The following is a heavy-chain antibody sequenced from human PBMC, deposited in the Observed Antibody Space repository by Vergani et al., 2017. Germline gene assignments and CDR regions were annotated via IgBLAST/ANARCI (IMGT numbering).Heavy chain of an antibody. J-gene: IGHJ5*02. CDR1: GFTFNQYG. D-gene: IGHD1-14*01. V-gene: IGHV3-33*01. Sequence: QVQLVESRGGVVQPGRSLRLSCAASGFTFNQYGMHWVRQAPGKGLEWVAVTWYDGNNKQYADSVKGRFTISRDNSKSTMYLQMNSLRDEDTGVHYCARDLRLLYNRFDPWGQGTLVTVSS. CDR2: TWYDGNNK. CDR3: ARDLRLLYNRFDP.